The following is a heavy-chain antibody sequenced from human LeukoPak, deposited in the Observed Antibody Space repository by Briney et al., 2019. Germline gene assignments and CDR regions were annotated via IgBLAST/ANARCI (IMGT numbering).Heavy chain of an antibody. J-gene: IGHJ3*02. Sequence: SETLSLTCTVSGGSINSYYWSWIRPPPGKGLEWIGYIHYSGSTNYNPSLKSRVTISVDTSKNQFSLKLSSVTAADTAEYYCARDGQLRNAFDIWGQGTMLTVSS. CDR3: ARDGQLRNAFDI. D-gene: IGHD5-24*01. CDR2: IHYSGST. V-gene: IGHV4-59*01. CDR1: GGSINSYY.